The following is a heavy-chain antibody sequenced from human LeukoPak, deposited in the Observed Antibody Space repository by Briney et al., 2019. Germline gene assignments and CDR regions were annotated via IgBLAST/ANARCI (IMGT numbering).Heavy chain of an antibody. CDR3: ANSGVSDY. CDR1: GGSISSYY. J-gene: IGHJ4*02. V-gene: IGHV4-34*01. Sequence: PSETLSLTCTVSGGSISSYYWSWIRQSPGKGLEWIGEVNDSGSTNYNPSLKSRATISVDASKNQFSLKLSSVTAADTAVYYCANSGVSDYWGQGTLVTVSS. D-gene: IGHD2-15*01. CDR2: VNDSGST.